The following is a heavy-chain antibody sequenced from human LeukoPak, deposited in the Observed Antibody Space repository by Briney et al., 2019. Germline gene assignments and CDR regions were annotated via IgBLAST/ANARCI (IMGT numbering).Heavy chain of an antibody. J-gene: IGHJ4*02. D-gene: IGHD1-26*01. CDR2: IYYSGST. CDR3: AREHPSIVGATDYFDY. Sequence: PSETLSLTCTVSGGSISSYYWSWIRQPPGQGLEWIGYIYYSGSTNYNPSLKSRVTISVDTSKNQFSLKLSSVTAADTAVYYCAREHPSIVGATDYFDYWGQGTLVTVSS. V-gene: IGHV4-59*01. CDR1: GGSISSYY.